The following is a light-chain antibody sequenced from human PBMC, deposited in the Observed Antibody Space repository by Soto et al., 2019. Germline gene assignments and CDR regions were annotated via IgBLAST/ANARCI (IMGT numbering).Light chain of an antibody. CDR2: DAS. J-gene: IGKJ4*01. Sequence: ETVLTQSPATLSLSPGERVTLSCRASQSVSSYLAWYQQKPGQAPRLLIYDASNRATGIPARFSGSGSGTDFTHTISSLEPEDFAVYYCQQRTNWPLTFGGGTKVEIK. CDR1: QSVSSY. V-gene: IGKV3-11*01. CDR3: QQRTNWPLT.